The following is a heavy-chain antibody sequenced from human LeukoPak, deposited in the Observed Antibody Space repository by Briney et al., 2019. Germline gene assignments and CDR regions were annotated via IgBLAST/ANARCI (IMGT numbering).Heavy chain of an antibody. Sequence: GASVKVSCKTSGYSFTDYYMLWVRQAPGQGLEWMGWINPNSGGTSSAQKFQGRVTMTRDTSISTVYMEVSWLTSDDTAIYYCARADRPHGGPYLIGPWGQGTLVTVSS. V-gene: IGHV1-2*02. CDR1: GYSFTDYY. CDR3: ARADRPHGGPYLIGP. D-gene: IGHD2-21*01. CDR2: INPNSGGT. J-gene: IGHJ5*02.